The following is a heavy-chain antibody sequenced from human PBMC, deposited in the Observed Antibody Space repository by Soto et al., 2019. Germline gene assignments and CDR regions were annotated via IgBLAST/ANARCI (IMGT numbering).Heavy chain of an antibody. CDR1: GFTFSSYG. J-gene: IGHJ4*02. CDR3: AKDDTFSAEYDILTGFDY. D-gene: IGHD3-9*01. V-gene: IGHV3-30*18. CDR2: ISYDGSNK. Sequence: VGSLRLSCAASGFTFSSYGMHWVRQAPGKGLEWVAVISYDGSNKYYADSVKGRFTISRDNSKNTLYLQMNSLRAEDTAVYYCAKDDTFSAEYDILTGFDYWGQGTLVTVSS.